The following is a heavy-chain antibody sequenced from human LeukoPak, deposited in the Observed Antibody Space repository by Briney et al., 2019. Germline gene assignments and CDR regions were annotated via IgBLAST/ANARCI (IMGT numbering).Heavy chain of an antibody. D-gene: IGHD3-22*01. CDR3: ARHYYDSSDSYPWYFDY. V-gene: IGHV4-38-2*01. CDR1: GYSISSGYY. CDR2: IYHSGST. J-gene: IGHJ4*02. Sequence: SETLSLTCAVSGYSISSGYYWGWIRQPPGKVLEWIGSIYHSGSTYYNPSLKSRVTISVDTSKNQFSLKLTSVTAADTAVYYCARHYYDSSDSYPWYFDYWGQGTLVTVSS.